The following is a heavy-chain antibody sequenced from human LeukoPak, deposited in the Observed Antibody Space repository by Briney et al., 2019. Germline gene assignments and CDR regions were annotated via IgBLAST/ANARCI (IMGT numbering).Heavy chain of an antibody. CDR3: ARDSVGDLLDY. J-gene: IGHJ4*02. CDR1: GGSISSGGYF. V-gene: IGHV4-31*03. D-gene: IGHD4-17*01. Sequence: SETLSLTCTVSGGSISSGGYFWSWIRQNPGKGLEWIGYIYHGGNTYYNPSLKSRVTISVDTSKNQFSLTLSSVTAADTAMYYCARDSVGDLLDYWRQGTPVTVSS. CDR2: IYHGGNT.